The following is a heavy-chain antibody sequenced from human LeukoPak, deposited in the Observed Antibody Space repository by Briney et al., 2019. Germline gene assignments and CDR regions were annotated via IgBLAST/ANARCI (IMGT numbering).Heavy chain of an antibody. CDR1: GLTFSSYG. D-gene: IGHD2-15*01. Sequence: GGSLRLSCAASGLTFSSYGMHWVRQAPGKGLEWVAVISYDGSNKYYADSVKGRFTISRDNSKNTLYLQMNSLRAEDTAVYYCAKDRRGVAASDNWFDPWGQGTLVTVSS. CDR3: AKDRRGVAASDNWFDP. J-gene: IGHJ5*02. V-gene: IGHV3-30*18. CDR2: ISYDGSNK.